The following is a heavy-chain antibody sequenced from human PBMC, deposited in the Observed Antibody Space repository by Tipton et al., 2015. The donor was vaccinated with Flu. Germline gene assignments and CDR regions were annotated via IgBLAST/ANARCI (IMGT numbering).Heavy chain of an antibody. D-gene: IGHD3-10*01. CDR3: ARDPGRWFGELLPSYYSYGMDV. Sequence: TLSLTCTVSGGSISSYYWSWIRQPPGKGLEWIGYIYYSGSTNYNPSLKSRVTISVDTSKNQFSLKLSSVTAADTAVYYCARDPGRWFGELLPSYYSYGMDVWGQGTTVTVSS. CDR2: IYYSGST. CDR1: GGSISSYY. J-gene: IGHJ6*02. V-gene: IGHV4-59*01.